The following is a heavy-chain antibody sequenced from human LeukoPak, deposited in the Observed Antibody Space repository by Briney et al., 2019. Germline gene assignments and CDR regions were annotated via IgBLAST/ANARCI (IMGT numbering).Heavy chain of an antibody. CDR1: GGSIIGNF. CDR3: ARRRYYDSSGYNPTYYFDY. CDR2: IYNTVDT. Sequence: PSETLSLTCTVSGGSIIGNFWTWIRQPPGKRLEWIGYIYNTVDTNYNPSLKSRVTISVDMSKNQFSLRLTSVTAADTAVYYCARRRYYDSSGYNPTYYFDYWDQGILVTVSS. J-gene: IGHJ4*02. V-gene: IGHV4-59*01. D-gene: IGHD3-22*01.